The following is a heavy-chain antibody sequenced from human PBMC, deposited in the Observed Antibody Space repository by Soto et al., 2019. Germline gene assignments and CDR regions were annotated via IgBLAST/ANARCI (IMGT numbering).Heavy chain of an antibody. J-gene: IGHJ4*02. CDR1: GFTFSSYW. CDR3: ARVPSNWGLGMDRIPTDPYFDY. Sequence: GGSLRLSCAASGFTFSSYWMSWVRQAPGKGLEWVANIKQDGSEKYYVDSVKGRFTISRDNAKNSLYLQMNSLRAEDTAVYYCARVPSNWGLGMDRIPTDPYFDYWGQGTLVTVSS. CDR2: IKQDGSEK. V-gene: IGHV3-7*01. D-gene: IGHD7-27*01.